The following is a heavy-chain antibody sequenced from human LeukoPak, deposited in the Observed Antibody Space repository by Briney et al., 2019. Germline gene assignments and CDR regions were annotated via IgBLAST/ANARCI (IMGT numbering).Heavy chain of an antibody. D-gene: IGHD3-22*01. CDR1: GFTFSSYW. CDR2: IKQDGSES. CDR3: AKDFLYYYDSSGAKPHFDY. J-gene: IGHJ4*02. V-gene: IGHV3-7*03. Sequence: GGSLRLSCAASGFTFSSYWMSWVRQAPGKGPEWVANIKQDGSESYYVDSVKGRFTISRDNSKNTLYLQMNSLRAEDTAVYYCAKDFLYYYDSSGAKPHFDYWGQGTLVTVSS.